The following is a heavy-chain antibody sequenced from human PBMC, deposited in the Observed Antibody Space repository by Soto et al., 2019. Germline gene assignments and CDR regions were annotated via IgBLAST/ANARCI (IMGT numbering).Heavy chain of an antibody. J-gene: IGHJ6*02. V-gene: IGHV4-4*02. CDR3: ARGYCSGGSCYVYYGMDV. CDR1: GGSISSSNW. D-gene: IGHD2-15*01. CDR2: IYHSGST. Sequence: PSETLSLTCAVSGGSISSSNWWSWVRQPPGKGLEWIGEIYHSGSTNYNPSLKSRVTISVDKSKNQFSLKLSSVTAADTAVYYCARGYCSGGSCYVYYGMDVWGQGTTVTVSS.